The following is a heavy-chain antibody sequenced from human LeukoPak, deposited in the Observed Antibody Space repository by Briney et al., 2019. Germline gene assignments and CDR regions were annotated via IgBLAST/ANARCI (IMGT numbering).Heavy chain of an antibody. CDR3: ARGGYCSSTSCYYERQRETRFDY. V-gene: IGHV4-34*01. J-gene: IGHJ4*02. D-gene: IGHD2-2*01. CDR1: GGSFSGYY. CDR2: INHSGST. Sequence: SETLSLTCAVYGGSFSGYYWSWVRQPPGKGLEWIGEINHSGSTNYNPSLKSRVTISVDTSKNQFSLKLSSVTAADTAVYYCARGGYCSSTSCYYERQRETRFDYWGQGTLVTVSS.